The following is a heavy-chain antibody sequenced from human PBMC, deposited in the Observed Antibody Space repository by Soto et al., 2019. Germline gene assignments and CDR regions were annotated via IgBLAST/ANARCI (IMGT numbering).Heavy chain of an antibody. V-gene: IGHV4-34*01. CDR1: GGSFSGYY. D-gene: IGHD2-15*01. CDR3: ARSLYCSGGSCYSFDY. Sequence: SETLSLTCAVYGGSFSGYYWSWIRQPPGKGLEWIGEINHSGSTNYNPSLKSRVTISVDTSKNQFSLKLSSVTAADTAVYYCARSLYCSGGSCYSFDYWGQGTLVTVSS. CDR2: INHSGST. J-gene: IGHJ4*02.